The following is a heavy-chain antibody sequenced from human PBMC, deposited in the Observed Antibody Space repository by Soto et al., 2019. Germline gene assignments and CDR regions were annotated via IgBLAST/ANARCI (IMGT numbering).Heavy chain of an antibody. CDR3: ARDRSVVGSGASIAGDGDSYYYGMDV. Sequence: GASVKVSCKASGYTFTGYYMHWVRQAPGQGLEWMGWINPNSGGTNYAQKFQGWVTMTRDTSISTAYMELSRLRSDDTAVYYCARDRSVVGSGASIAGDGDSYYYGMDVWG. D-gene: IGHD6-19*01. CDR1: GYTFTGYY. J-gene: IGHJ6*02. CDR2: INPNSGGT. V-gene: IGHV1-2*04.